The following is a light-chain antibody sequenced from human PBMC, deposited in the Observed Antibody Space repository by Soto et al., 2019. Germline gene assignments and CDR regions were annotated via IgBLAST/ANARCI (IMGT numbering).Light chain of an antibody. CDR2: TAS. Sequence: DIQMTQSPSTLSASVGDRVTITCRASQSISSWLAWYQQRPGKAPNLLIHTASTLKSGVPSRFSGSGSGKEITLTISSLQPDDFAVYYCQHYDFNSGLTFGGGTKVEI. CDR1: QSISSW. CDR3: QHYDFNSGLT. V-gene: IGKV1-5*03. J-gene: IGKJ4*01.